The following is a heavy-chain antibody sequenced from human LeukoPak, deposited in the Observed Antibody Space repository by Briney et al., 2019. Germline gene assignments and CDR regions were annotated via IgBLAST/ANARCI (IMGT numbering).Heavy chain of an antibody. CDR1: GGSINSSSYY. V-gene: IGHV4-39*07. Sequence: PSETLSLTCTVSGGSINSSSYYWGWIRQPPGKGLEWIGSIYYSGSTYYNPSLKSRVTISVDTSKNQFSLKLSSVAAADTAVYYCARDMGYSWKNWGQGTLVTVSS. J-gene: IGHJ4*02. CDR2: IYYSGST. D-gene: IGHD5-12*01. CDR3: ARDMGYSWKN.